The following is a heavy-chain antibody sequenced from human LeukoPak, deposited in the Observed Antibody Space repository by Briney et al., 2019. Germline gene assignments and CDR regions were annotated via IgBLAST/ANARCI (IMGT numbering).Heavy chain of an antibody. D-gene: IGHD2-2*01. CDR2: INHSGST. Sequence: SETLSLTCAVPGGSFSGYYWSWIRQPPGKGLEWIGEINHSGSTNYTPSLKSRVTLSVDTSKNQFSRKLSSVTAADTAVYYCARGLGCSSTSCLYYYYYYYMDVWGKGTTVTVSS. CDR3: ARGLGCSSTSCLYYYYYYYMDV. V-gene: IGHV4-34*01. CDR1: GGSFSGYY. J-gene: IGHJ6*03.